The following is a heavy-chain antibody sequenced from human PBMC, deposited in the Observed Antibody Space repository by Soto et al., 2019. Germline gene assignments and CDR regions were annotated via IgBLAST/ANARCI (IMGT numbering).Heavy chain of an antibody. J-gene: IGHJ4*02. CDR1: GFTFSSYA. Sequence: GGSLRLSCAASGFTFSSYAMHWVRQAPGKGLEWVAVISYDGSNKYYADSVKGRFTISRDNSKNTLYLQMNSLIAEDTAVYYCARGPHDYSGTDYWGQGTLVTVSS. CDR2: ISYDGSNK. V-gene: IGHV3-30-3*01. CDR3: ARGPHDYSGTDY. D-gene: IGHD4-4*01.